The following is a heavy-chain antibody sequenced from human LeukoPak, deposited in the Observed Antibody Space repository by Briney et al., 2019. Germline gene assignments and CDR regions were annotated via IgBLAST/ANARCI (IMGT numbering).Heavy chain of an antibody. CDR3: ARGGSYYYDSSGYLPYNWFDP. CDR1: GGSVSSGSYY. D-gene: IGHD3-22*01. CDR2: IYDRGST. V-gene: IGHV4-30-2*01. Sequence: SETLSLTCIISGGSVSSGSYYWSWIRQPPGTGLEWIGYIYDRGSTYYNPSLKSRVTISVDRSKNQFSLKLSSVTAADTAVYYCARGGSYYYDSSGYLPYNWFDPWGQGTLVTVSS. J-gene: IGHJ5*02.